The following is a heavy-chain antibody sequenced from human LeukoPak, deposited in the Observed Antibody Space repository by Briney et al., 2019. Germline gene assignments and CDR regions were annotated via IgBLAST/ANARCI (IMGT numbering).Heavy chain of an antibody. CDR3: ARDLGRTALEDSSGAFDI. Sequence: SQTLSLTCTVSGGSISSGSYYWSWIRQPAGKGLEWIGRIYTSGSTYYNPSLKSRVTISVDTSKNQFSLKLSSVTAADTAVYYCARDLGRTALEDSSGAFDIWGQGTMVTVSS. CDR1: GGSISSGSYY. J-gene: IGHJ3*02. CDR2: IYTSGST. V-gene: IGHV4-61*02. D-gene: IGHD6-6*01.